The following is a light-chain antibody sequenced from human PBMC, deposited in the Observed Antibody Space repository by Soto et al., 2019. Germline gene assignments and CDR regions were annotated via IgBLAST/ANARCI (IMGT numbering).Light chain of an antibody. V-gene: IGKV1-5*03. CDR2: KAS. CDR1: QTISSW. J-gene: IGKJ5*01. CDR3: QQYHNWPPIT. Sequence: DIQMTQSPSRIYASVGDTITITFRASQTISSWLAWYQQKPGKAPKLLIYKASTLKSGVPSRFSGSGSGTEFTLTISSLQSEDFAVYYCQQYHNWPPITFGQGTRLEIK.